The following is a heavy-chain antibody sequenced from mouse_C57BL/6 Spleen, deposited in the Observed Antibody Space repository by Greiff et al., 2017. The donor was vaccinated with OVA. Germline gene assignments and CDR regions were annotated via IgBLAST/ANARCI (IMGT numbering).Heavy chain of an antibody. V-gene: IGHV1-55*01. CDR1: GYTFTSYW. CDR2: IYPGSGST. CDR3: ARGDDYDGMYWYFEV. J-gene: IGHJ1*03. Sequence: QVHVKQPGAELVKPGASVKMSCKASGYTFTSYWITWVKQRPGQGLEWIGDIYPGSGSTNYNEKFKSKATLTVDTSSSTAYMQLSSLTSEDSAVYYWARGDDYDGMYWYFEVWGTGTTVTVSS. D-gene: IGHD2-4*01.